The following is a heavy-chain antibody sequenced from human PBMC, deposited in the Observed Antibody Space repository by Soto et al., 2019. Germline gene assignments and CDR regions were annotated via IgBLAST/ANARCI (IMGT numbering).Heavy chain of an antibody. Sequence: QVQLVQSGAEVKKPGSSVKVSCKASGGTFSSYAISWVRQAPGQGLEWMGGIIPIFGTANYAQKFQGRVTITADESTGTAYMGLSSLRSEDTAVYYCAGESRYCSGGSCYFLPGIDYWGQGTLVTVSS. J-gene: IGHJ4*02. CDR2: IIPIFGTA. CDR3: AGESRYCSGGSCYFLPGIDY. CDR1: GGTFSSYA. D-gene: IGHD2-15*01. V-gene: IGHV1-69*12.